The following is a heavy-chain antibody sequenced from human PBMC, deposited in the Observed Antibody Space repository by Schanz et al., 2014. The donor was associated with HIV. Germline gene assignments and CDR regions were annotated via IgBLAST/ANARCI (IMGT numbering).Heavy chain of an antibody. CDR2: ISGGGGDR. V-gene: IGHV3-23*04. Sequence: VQLVESGGGVVQPGGSLRLSCAASGFTFSTFAMNWVRQAPGKGLEWVSTISGGGGDRYYADSVKGRFAISRDNAKNALYLHMNSLRDEDTAVYYCAKVPVAHYYYGMDVWGQGTTVTVSS. J-gene: IGHJ6*02. CDR3: AKVPVAHYYYGMDV. CDR1: GFTFSTFA.